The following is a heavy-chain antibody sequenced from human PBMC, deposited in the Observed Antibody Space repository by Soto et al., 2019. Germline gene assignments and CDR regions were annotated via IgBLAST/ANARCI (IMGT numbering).Heavy chain of an antibody. CDR1: GGSISSSSYY. CDR2: IYYSGST. V-gene: IGHV4-39*07. J-gene: IGHJ6*03. CDR3: ARRPYYYYFMDV. Sequence: PSETLSLTCTVSGGSISSSSYYWGWIRQPPGKGLEWIGSIYYSGSTNYNPSLKSRVTISADTSKNQFSLNLTSVTAADTAVYYCARRPYYYYFMDVWGKGTTVTVSS.